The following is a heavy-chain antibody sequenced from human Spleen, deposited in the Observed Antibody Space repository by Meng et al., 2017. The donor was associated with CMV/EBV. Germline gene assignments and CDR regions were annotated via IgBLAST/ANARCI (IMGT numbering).Heavy chain of an antibody. CDR1: GFPFSSYS. CDR3: TTDFSRGY. CDR2: IKSKTDGGTT. D-gene: IGHD2/OR15-2a*01. J-gene: IGHJ4*02. V-gene: IGHV3-15*01. Sequence: GGSLRLSCAASGFPFSSYSMNWVRQAPGKGLEWVGRIKSKTDGGTTEYPAPVKGRFTISRDDSKNTLYLQMNSLKTEDTAVYYCTTDFSRGYWGQGTLVTVSS.